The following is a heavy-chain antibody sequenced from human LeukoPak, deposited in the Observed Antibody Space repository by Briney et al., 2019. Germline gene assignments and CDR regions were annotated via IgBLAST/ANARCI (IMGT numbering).Heavy chain of an antibody. J-gene: IGHJ4*02. D-gene: IGHD1-26*01. CDR2: ITGSGDST. V-gene: IGHV3-23*01. Sequence: GGSLRLSCAASGFTFSTYAMNWVRQAPGKGLEWVSSITGSGDSTYFADSVKGRFTISRDNSKNTLYLQMNSLRAEDTAVYYCAKERGSYRPQAPFDYWGQGALVTVSS. CDR3: AKERGSYRPQAPFDY. CDR1: GFTFSTYA.